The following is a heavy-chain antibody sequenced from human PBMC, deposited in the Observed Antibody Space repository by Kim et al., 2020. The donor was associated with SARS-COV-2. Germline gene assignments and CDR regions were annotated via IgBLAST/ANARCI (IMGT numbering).Heavy chain of an antibody. Sequence: GGSLRLSCAASGFTFSSYAMHWVRQAPGKGLEWVAVISYDGSNKYYADSVKGRFTISRDNSKNTLYLQMNSLRAEDTAVYYCARDIVVVPAAMGGYYYYYYGMDVWGQGTTVTVSS. J-gene: IGHJ6*02. D-gene: IGHD2-2*01. V-gene: IGHV3-30*04. CDR2: ISYDGSNK. CDR3: ARDIVVVPAAMGGYYYYYYGMDV. CDR1: GFTFSSYA.